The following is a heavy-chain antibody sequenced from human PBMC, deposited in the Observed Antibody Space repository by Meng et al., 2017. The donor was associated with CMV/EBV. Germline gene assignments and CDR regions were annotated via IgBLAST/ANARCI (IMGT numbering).Heavy chain of an antibody. CDR1: GFTFSDYY. J-gene: IGHJ6*02. V-gene: IGHV3-11*04. CDR2: ISSSGSTI. D-gene: IGHD6-13*01. Sequence: GESLKISCAASGFTFSDYYMGWIRQAPGKGLEWVSYISSSGSTIYYADSVKGRFTISRDNAKNSLYLQMNSLRAEDTAVYYCARDGTIAAAGHSYYYYGMDVWGQGTTVTVSS. CDR3: ARDGTIAAAGHSYYYYGMDV.